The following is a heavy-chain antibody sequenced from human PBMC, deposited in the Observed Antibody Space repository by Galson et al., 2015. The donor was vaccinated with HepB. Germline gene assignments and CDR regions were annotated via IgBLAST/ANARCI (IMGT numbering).Heavy chain of an antibody. CDR3: ARDRGYSYGFRSDAFDI. V-gene: IGHV4-39*07. D-gene: IGHD5-18*01. Sequence: ETLSLTCTVSGGSISSSSYYWGWIRQPPGKGLEWIGSIYYSGSTYYNPSLKSRVTISVDTSKNQFSLKLSSVTAADTAVYYCARDRGYSYGFRSDAFDIWGQGTMVTVSS. CDR2: IYYSGST. CDR1: GGSISSSSYY. J-gene: IGHJ3*02.